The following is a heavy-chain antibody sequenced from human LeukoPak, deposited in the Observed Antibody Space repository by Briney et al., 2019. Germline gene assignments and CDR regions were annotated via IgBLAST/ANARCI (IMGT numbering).Heavy chain of an antibody. J-gene: IGHJ4*02. CDR1: GGSFSGYY. D-gene: IGHD2-2*01. Sequence: SETLSLTCAVYGGSFSGYYWSWIRQPPGKGLEWIGEINHSGSTNYNPSLKSRVTISVDTSKNQFSLKLSSVTAADTAVYYCARGEPLVSRAAWFSGIVVVPAAIDYWGQGTLVTVSS. CDR2: INHSGST. CDR3: ARGEPLVSRAAWFSGIVVVPAAIDY. V-gene: IGHV4-34*01.